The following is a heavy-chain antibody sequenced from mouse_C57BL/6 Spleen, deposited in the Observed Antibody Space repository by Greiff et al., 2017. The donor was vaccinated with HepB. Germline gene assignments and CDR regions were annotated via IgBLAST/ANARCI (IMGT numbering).Heavy chain of an antibody. D-gene: IGHD2-4*01. CDR2: INPSSGYT. V-gene: IGHV1-7*01. J-gene: IGHJ4*01. Sequence: VQLQESGAELAKPGASVKLSCKASGYTFTSYWMHWVKQRPGQGLEWIGYINPSSGYTKYNQKFKDKATLTADKSSSTAYMQLSSLTYEDSAVYYCARPSYDYDGGAYAMDYWGQGTSVTVSS. CDR1: GYTFTSYW. CDR3: ARPSYDYDGGAYAMDY.